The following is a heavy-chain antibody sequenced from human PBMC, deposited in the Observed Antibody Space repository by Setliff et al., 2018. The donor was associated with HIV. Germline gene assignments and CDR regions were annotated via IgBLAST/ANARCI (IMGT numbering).Heavy chain of an antibody. J-gene: IGHJ3*02. V-gene: IGHV4-30-2*01. Sequence: SETLSLTCAVSGGSISSGGYSWSWIRQPPGKGLEWIGYIYHSGSTYYNPSLKSRVTLSVDRSKNQFSLKLSSVTAADTAVYYCARGPYYYDSSGSVDAFDIWGQGTMVTVSS. CDR2: IYHSGST. CDR3: ARGPYYYDSSGSVDAFDI. CDR1: GGSISSGGYS. D-gene: IGHD3-22*01.